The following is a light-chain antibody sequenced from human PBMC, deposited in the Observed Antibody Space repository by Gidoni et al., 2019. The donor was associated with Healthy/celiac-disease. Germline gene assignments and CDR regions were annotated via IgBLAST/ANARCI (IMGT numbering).Light chain of an antibody. CDR2: GAS. CDR1: QSVSSSD. CDR3: QQYGSSRT. Sequence: ELVLTQSPGTLSLSPGARATLSCRASQSVSSSDLAWYQQKPGQAPRLLIYGASSRATGIPDRCSGSGSGTDFTLTSSRLEHEDVELYYCQQYGSSRTFGQGTKVEIK. V-gene: IGKV3-20*01. J-gene: IGKJ1*01.